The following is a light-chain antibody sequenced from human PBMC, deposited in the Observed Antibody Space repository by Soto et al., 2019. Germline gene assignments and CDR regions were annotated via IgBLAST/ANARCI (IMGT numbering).Light chain of an antibody. Sequence: EIVMTHSPATLSVSPGGRATLSCRASQSISDTLAWYQQKPGQAPRLLIHGASTRAPGFPARFSGSGSGTDFTLTISSLQSEDFAVYYCQQYDNWPWTFGQGAKADNK. V-gene: IGKV3-15*01. J-gene: IGKJ1*01. CDR3: QQYDNWPWT. CDR1: QSISDT. CDR2: GAS.